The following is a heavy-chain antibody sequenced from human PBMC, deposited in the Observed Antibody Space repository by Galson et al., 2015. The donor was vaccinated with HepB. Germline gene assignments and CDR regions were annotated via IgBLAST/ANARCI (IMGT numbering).Heavy chain of an antibody. J-gene: IGHJ5*02. Sequence: SLRLSCAASGFTFRIYGMSWVRQAPGKGLEWVSGTDGSGDRTEYEDSVQGRFIVSRDNSKNTLYLQISGLRVEDTAKYYCVKDVGRDLFGPGAWGQGTLVTVSS. CDR1: GFTFRIYG. CDR2: TDGSGDRT. V-gene: IGHV3-23*01. D-gene: IGHD3-10*01. CDR3: VKDVGRDLFGPGA.